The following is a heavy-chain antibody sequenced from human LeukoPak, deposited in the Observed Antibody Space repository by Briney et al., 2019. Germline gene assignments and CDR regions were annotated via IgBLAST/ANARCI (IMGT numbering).Heavy chain of an antibody. V-gene: IGHV4-39*01. J-gene: IGHJ4*02. CDR1: GGSIGTSSYY. CDR3: ARHTQQWLRWD. CDR2: IYYSGST. Sequence: SETLSLTCIVSGGSIGTSSYYWAWIRQPPGKGLEWIGTIYYSGSTYYNPSLKSRVTIAVDTSKNQFSLKLSSVTAADTAVYYCARHTQQWLRWDWGQGTLVTVSS. D-gene: IGHD5-12*01.